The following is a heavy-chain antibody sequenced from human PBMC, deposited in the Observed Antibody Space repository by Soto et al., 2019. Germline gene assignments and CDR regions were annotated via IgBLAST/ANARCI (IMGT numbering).Heavy chain of an antibody. V-gene: IGHV3-66*01. Sequence: GGSLRLSCAASGFIVSSNYMSWVRQAPGKGLEWVSVLYSGGRIFYADSVKGRFTISRDNSKNTLYLQMNSLKVEDTAVYYCAKESPYYGDPIHWGQGTLVTVSS. CDR1: GFIVSSNY. J-gene: IGHJ4*02. CDR2: LYSGGRI. D-gene: IGHD4-17*01. CDR3: AKESPYYGDPIH.